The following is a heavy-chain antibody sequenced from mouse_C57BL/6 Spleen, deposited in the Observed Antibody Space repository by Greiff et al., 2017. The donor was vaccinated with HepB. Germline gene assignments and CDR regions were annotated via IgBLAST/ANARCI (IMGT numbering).Heavy chain of an antibody. V-gene: IGHV5-12*01. Sequence: EVQGVESGGGLVQPGGSLKLSCAASGFTFSDYYMYWVRQTPEKRLEWVAYISNGGGSTYYPDTVKGRFTISRDNAKNTLYLQMSRLKSEDTAMYYCARRAYYYGSSYGYFDVWGTGTTVTVSS. J-gene: IGHJ1*03. D-gene: IGHD1-1*01. CDR1: GFTFSDYY. CDR2: ISNGGGST. CDR3: ARRAYYYGSSYGYFDV.